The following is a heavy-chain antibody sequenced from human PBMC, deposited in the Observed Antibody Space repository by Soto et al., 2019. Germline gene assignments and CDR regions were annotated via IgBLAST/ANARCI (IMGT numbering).Heavy chain of an antibody. Sequence: QVQLVQSGAEVKKPGSSVKVSCKASGGTFSSYAISWVRQAPGQGLEWMGGIIPIFGTANYAQKFQGRVTITADESTSTAYMELSSLRSEDTAVYYCARDRRSSNSYGMDVWGQGTTVTVSS. CDR3: ARDRRSSNSYGMDV. D-gene: IGHD4-4*01. J-gene: IGHJ6*02. V-gene: IGHV1-69*01. CDR2: IIPIFGTA. CDR1: GGTFSSYA.